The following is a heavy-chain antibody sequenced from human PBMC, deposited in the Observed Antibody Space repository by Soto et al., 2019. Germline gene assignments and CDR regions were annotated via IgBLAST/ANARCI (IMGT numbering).Heavy chain of an antibody. D-gene: IGHD3-22*01. J-gene: IGHJ4*02. CDR3: ARGLREKTLITMIVVVIPYYFDY. Sequence: SETLSLTCAVYGGSFSGYYWSWIRQPPGKGLEWIGEINHSGSTNYNPSLKSRVTISVDTSKNQFSLKLSSVTAADTAVYYRARGLREKTLITMIVVVIPYYFDYWGQGTLVTVSS. V-gene: IGHV4-34*01. CDR1: GGSFSGYY. CDR2: INHSGST.